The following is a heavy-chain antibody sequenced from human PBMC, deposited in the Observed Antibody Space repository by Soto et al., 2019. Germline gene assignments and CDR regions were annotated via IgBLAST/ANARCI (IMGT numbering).Heavy chain of an antibody. J-gene: IGHJ6*02. CDR2: MSYDGINK. V-gene: IGHV3-30*03. D-gene: IGHD4-17*01. CDR1: GFGFSSYG. CDR3: ARESDYARGYTYYGMDV. Sequence: QVQLVESGGGVVQPGRSLRLSCVASGFGFSSYGIHWVRQAPGKGLEWVAVMSYDGINKYYTDSVKGRFTISRDNSKNTLYMQINRLRAEDTAVYYCARESDYARGYTYYGMDVWGQGTTVTVSS.